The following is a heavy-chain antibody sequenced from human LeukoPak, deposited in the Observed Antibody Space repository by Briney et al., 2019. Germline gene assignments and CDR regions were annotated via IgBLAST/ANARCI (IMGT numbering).Heavy chain of an antibody. Sequence: SETLSLTCAVYGGSFSGYYWSWIRQPPGKGLEWIGYVHYSGNTNYNPSLKSRLTISVDTSKNQFSLMLSSVSAADTALYYCARGLSNSWYLFDYWGQGTLVTVSS. CDR3: ARGLSNSWYLFDY. CDR2: VHYSGNT. D-gene: IGHD6-13*01. V-gene: IGHV4-59*01. J-gene: IGHJ4*02. CDR1: GGSFSGYY.